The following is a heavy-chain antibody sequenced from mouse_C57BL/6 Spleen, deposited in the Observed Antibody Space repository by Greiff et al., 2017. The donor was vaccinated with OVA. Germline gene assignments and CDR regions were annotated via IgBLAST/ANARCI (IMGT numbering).Heavy chain of an antibody. J-gene: IGHJ2*01. CDR2: ISSGGSYT. CDR1: GFTFSSYG. Sequence: DVQLVESGGDLVKPGGSLKLSCAASGFTFSSYGMSWVRQTPDKRLGWVATISSGGSYTYYPDSVKGRFTLSRDNAKNTLYLQMSSLKSEDTAMYYCARQDLNGAYYLDYRGQGTTLTVSS. V-gene: IGHV5-6*01. CDR3: ARQDLNGAYYLDY.